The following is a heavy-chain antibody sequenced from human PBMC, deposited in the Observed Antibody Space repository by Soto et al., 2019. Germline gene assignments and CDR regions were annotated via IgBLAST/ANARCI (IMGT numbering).Heavy chain of an antibody. CDR2: TNPNSGNT. Sequence: GASVKVSCKASGYTFTSYDINWVRQATGQGLEWMGWTNPNSGNTGYAQKFQGRVTMTRNTSISTAYMELSSLRSEDTAVYYCARPDCSGGSCYPDNFDYWGQGTLVTVSS. V-gene: IGHV1-8*01. CDR1: GYTFTSYD. D-gene: IGHD2-15*01. CDR3: ARPDCSGGSCYPDNFDY. J-gene: IGHJ4*02.